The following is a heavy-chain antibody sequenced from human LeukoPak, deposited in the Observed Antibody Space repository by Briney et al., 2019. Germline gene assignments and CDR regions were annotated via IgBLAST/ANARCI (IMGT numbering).Heavy chain of an antibody. J-gene: IGHJ6*02. V-gene: IGHV3-30*02. CDR3: ARDRAYDYVWGSYRYTDYGMDV. Sequence: GGSLRLSCAASGFTFSSYGMHWVRQAPGKGLEWVTFVRYDGSNKYYADSVKGRFTISRDNAKNSLYLQMNSLRAEDTAVYYCARDRAYDYVWGSYRYTDYGMDVWGQGTTVTVSS. CDR2: VRYDGSNK. D-gene: IGHD3-16*02. CDR1: GFTFSSYG.